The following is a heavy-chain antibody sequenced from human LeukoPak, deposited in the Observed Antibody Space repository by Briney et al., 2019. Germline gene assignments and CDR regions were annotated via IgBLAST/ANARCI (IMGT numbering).Heavy chain of an antibody. CDR3: ARLESSGWYYFDY. V-gene: IGHV4-59*08. D-gene: IGHD6-19*01. CDR1: GGSISSYY. Sequence: SETLSLTCTVSGGSISSYYWSWIRQPPGKGLEWIGYIYYSGSTNYNPSLKSRATISVDTSKNQFSLKLSSVTAADTAVYYCARLESSGWYYFDYWGQGNLVTVSS. J-gene: IGHJ4*02. CDR2: IYYSGST.